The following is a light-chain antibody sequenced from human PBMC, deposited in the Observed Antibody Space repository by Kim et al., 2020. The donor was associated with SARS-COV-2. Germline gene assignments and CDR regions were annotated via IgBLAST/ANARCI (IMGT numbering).Light chain of an antibody. CDR3: NSRDSNDNVV. V-gene: IGLV3-19*01. CDR2: GKN. J-gene: IGLJ2*01. CDR1: SLRSYY. Sequence: VAWGQTVRITCQGDSLRSYYATWYQQKPAQAPIVVIYGKNNRPSGIPDRFSGSSSGNTASLTITGTQAGDEADYYCNSRDSNDNVVFGGGTQLTVL.